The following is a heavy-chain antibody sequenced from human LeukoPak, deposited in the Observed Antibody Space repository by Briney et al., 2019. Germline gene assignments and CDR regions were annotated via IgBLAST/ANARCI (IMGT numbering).Heavy chain of an antibody. Sequence: GGSLRLSCAASGFTFTPYAMSWVRQAPGKGLQWVSALSGSGASTYYADSVKGRFTISRDNSKNTVYLQMNSLRAEDTAVYYCAKNHYITDSYSDYWGQGTLVTVSS. V-gene: IGHV3-23*01. J-gene: IGHJ4*02. CDR2: LSGSGAST. CDR3: AKNHYITDSYSDY. CDR1: GFTFTPYA. D-gene: IGHD1-1*01.